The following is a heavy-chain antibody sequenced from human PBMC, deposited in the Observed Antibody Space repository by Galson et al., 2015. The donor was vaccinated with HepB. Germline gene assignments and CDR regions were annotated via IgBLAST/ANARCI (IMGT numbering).Heavy chain of an antibody. CDR2: ISGSIGST. CDR3: AKDVSSSSVWYSDL. J-gene: IGHJ2*01. Sequence: SLRLSCAASGFTVRTYAMSWVRQAPGKGLEWVSGISGSIGSTYYADSVKGRFTISRDNSKNTLFLQMNSLRAEDTAVYYCAKDVSSSSVWYSDLWGRGTLVSVSS. V-gene: IGHV3-23*01. D-gene: IGHD6-6*01. CDR1: GFTVRTYA.